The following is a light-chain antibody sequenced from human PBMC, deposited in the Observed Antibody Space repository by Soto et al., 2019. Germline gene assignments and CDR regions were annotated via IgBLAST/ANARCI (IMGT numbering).Light chain of an antibody. J-gene: IGKJ2*01. CDR1: QSVLYSSNNENY. V-gene: IGKV4-1*01. CDR2: WAS. Sequence: DIVMTQSPDSLAVSLGERATINCKSSQSVLYSSNNENYLAWYQQKPGQPPKLLIYWASIRESGVPDQFSGSGSGTDFTLTISSLQAEDVAVYYCQQYYSTPYTFGQGTKLEIK. CDR3: QQYYSTPYT.